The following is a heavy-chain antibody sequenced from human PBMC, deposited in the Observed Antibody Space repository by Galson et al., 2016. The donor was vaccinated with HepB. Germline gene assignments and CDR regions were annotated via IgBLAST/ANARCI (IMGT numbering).Heavy chain of an antibody. V-gene: IGHV3-23*01. D-gene: IGHD3-3*01. Sequence: SLRLSCAASGFSFSSYAMSWVRQAPGKGLEWVSTITGRGTSTYYADSVKGRFTISRDNSKRTVFLQMNTLRVDDTGVYYCTKDRLPWTYYGASFDVWGPGTPVTVSS. CDR1: GFSFSSYA. J-gene: IGHJ4*02. CDR3: TKDRLPWTYYGASFDV. CDR2: ITGRGTST.